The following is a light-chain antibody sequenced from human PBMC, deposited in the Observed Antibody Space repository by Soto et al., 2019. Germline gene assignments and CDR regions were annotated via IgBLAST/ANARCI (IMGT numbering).Light chain of an antibody. J-gene: IGKJ4*01. CDR3: QKYNSAPRT. V-gene: IGKV1-27*01. Sequence: DVQMTQAPSSLSASVGDRVTITCRASQGISNYVAWYQQKPGKVPKLLIYAASILQSGVPSRFSGSGSGTEFTLTISSLQPEDVATYYCQKYNSAPRTFGGGTKVEIK. CDR2: AAS. CDR1: QGISNY.